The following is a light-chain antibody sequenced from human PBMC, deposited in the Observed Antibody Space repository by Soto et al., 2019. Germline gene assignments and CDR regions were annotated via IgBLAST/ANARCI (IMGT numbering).Light chain of an antibody. CDR2: GAS. V-gene: IGKV3-15*01. Sequence: EIVMTQSPATLSVSPGETVTLSCRASQSVNSNLAWYQQKPGQAPRLLIYGASTRATDIPARFSGSGSGTEFTLTISSLQSEDFAVYYCQQYNKWPRWTFGQGTKVEIK. J-gene: IGKJ1*01. CDR3: QQYNKWPRWT. CDR1: QSVNSN.